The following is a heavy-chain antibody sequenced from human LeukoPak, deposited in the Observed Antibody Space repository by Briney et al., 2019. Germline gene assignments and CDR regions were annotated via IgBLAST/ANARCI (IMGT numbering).Heavy chain of an antibody. J-gene: IGHJ4*02. V-gene: IGHV4-59*01. CDR2: IYYSGST. D-gene: IGHD6-13*01. CDR3: ARLYSSSLGRVFDY. Sequence: SETLSLTCTVSGGSISSYYWSWIRQPPGKGLEWIGYIYYSGSTNYNPSLKSRVTISVDTSKNQFSLKLSFVTAADTAVYYCARLYSSSLGRVFDYWGQGTLVTVSS. CDR1: GGSISSYY.